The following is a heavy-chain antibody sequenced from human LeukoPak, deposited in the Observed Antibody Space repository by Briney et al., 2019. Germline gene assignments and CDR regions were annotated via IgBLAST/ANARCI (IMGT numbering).Heavy chain of an antibody. Sequence: SETLSLTCTVSGGFISSYYWSWIRQPPGKGLEWIGYIYYSGSTNYNPSLKSRVTISVDTSKNQFSLKLSSVTAADTAVYYCARAPYCGGDCYSDYHYGMDVWGQGTTVTVSS. D-gene: IGHD2-21*02. CDR3: ARAPYCGGDCYSDYHYGMDV. J-gene: IGHJ6*02. CDR1: GGFISSYY. V-gene: IGHV4-59*01. CDR2: IYYSGST.